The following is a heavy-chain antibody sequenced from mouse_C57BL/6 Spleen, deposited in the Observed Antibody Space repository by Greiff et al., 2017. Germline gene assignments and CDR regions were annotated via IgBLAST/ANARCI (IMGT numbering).Heavy chain of an antibody. CDR3: ARHRYYGSSYAMDY. Sequence: VQGVESGPGLVAPSQSLSITCTVSGFSLTSYGVHWVRQPPGKGLEWLVVIWSDGSTTYNSALKSRLSISKDNSKSQVFLKMNSLQTDDTAMYYCARHRYYGSSYAMDYWGQGTSVTVSS. CDR2: IWSDGST. V-gene: IGHV2-6-1*01. D-gene: IGHD1-1*01. CDR1: GFSLTSYG. J-gene: IGHJ4*01.